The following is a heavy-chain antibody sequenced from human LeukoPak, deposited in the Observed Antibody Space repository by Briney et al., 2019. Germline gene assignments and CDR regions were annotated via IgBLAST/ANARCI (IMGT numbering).Heavy chain of an antibody. Sequence: GGSLRLSCAASGFTFSNYAMSWVRQAPGKGLEWVSGISGGTGTPFYADSVKGRFAISRDNSKNTLYLQMSSLRGEDTAVYFCAKRRTTVITMDYFDYWGQGTLVTVSS. V-gene: IGHV3-23*01. CDR1: GFTFSNYA. D-gene: IGHD4-17*01. J-gene: IGHJ4*02. CDR3: AKRRTTVITMDYFDY. CDR2: ISGGTGTP.